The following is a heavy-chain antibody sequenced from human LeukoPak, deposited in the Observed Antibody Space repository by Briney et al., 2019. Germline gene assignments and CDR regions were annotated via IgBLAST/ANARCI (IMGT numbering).Heavy chain of an antibody. V-gene: IGHV3-15*01. CDR2: IKSKTDGGTT. CDR1: GFTSSNAW. J-gene: IGHJ4*02. Sequence: GGSLRLSCAASGFTSSNAWMSWVRQAPGKGLEWVGRIKSKTDGGTTDYAAPVKGRFTISRDDSKNTLYLQMNSLKTEDTAVYYCTTDIVVVPAAIDSDDYWGQGTLVTVSS. CDR3: TTDIVVVPAAIDSDDY. D-gene: IGHD2-2*02.